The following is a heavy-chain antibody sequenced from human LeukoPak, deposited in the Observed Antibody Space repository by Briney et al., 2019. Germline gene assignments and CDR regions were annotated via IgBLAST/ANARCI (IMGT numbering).Heavy chain of an antibody. D-gene: IGHD2-15*01. CDR3: ARDGQGGFDI. J-gene: IGHJ3*02. Sequence: PSETLSLTCAVYGGSFSGYYWSWIRQPPGKGLEWIGEINHSGSTNYNPSLKSRVTISADTSKNQFSLKLSSVTAADTAVYYCARDGQGGFDIWGQGTMVTVSS. V-gene: IGHV4-34*01. CDR2: INHSGST. CDR1: GGSFSGYY.